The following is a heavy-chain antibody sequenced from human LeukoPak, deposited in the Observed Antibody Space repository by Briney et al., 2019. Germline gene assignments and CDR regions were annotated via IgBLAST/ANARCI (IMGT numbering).Heavy chain of an antibody. Sequence: ASVKVSCKASGYTFTGYYMHWVRQAPGQGLEWMGWINPSSGGTNYAQKFQGRVTMTRDTSISTAYMELSRLRSDDTAVYYCARDNGSGSYLFDYWGQGTLVTVSS. CDR2: INPSSGGT. CDR1: GYTFTGYY. CDR3: ARDNGSGSYLFDY. J-gene: IGHJ4*02. V-gene: IGHV1-2*02. D-gene: IGHD3-10*01.